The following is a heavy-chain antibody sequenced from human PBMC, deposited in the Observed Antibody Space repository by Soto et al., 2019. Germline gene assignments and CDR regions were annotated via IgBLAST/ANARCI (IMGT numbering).Heavy chain of an antibody. CDR3: ARGHYYDSSGSPDY. D-gene: IGHD3-22*01. CDR2: IWYDGSNK. V-gene: IGHV3-33*01. Sequence: QVQLVESGGGVVQPGRSLRLSCAASGFTFSSYGMHWVRQAPGKGLEWVAVIWYDGSNKYYADSVKGRFTISRDNSKNTLYLQMNSLRAEDTAVYYWARGHYYDSSGSPDYWGQGTLVTVSS. CDR1: GFTFSSYG. J-gene: IGHJ4*02.